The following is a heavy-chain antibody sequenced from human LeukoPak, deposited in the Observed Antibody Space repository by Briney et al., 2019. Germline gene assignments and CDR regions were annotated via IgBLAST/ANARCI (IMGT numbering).Heavy chain of an antibody. J-gene: IGHJ4*02. D-gene: IGHD3-16*01. CDR2: IYHSGST. Sequence: PSETLSLTCTVSGYSISSGYYWGWIRQPPGKGLEWIGSIYHSGSTYYNPSLKSRVTISVDTSKNQFSLKLSSVIAADTAVYYCARTELGDYWGQGTLVTVSS. CDR1: GYSISSGYY. CDR3: ARTELGDY. V-gene: IGHV4-38-2*02.